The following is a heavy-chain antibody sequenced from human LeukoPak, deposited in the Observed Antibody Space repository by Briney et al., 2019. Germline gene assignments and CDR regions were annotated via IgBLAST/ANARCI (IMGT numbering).Heavy chain of an antibody. CDR2: ISGSGGST. V-gene: IGHV3-23*01. CDR3: AKARDILTGYYLLDY. Sequence: PGGSLRLSCAASGFTFSSYAMSWVRQAPGKGLEWVSAISGSGGSTYYADSVKGRFTISRDNSKNTLYLQMNSLRAEDTAVYYCAKARDILTGYYLLDYWGQGTLVTVSS. D-gene: IGHD3-9*01. CDR1: GFTFSSYA. J-gene: IGHJ4*02.